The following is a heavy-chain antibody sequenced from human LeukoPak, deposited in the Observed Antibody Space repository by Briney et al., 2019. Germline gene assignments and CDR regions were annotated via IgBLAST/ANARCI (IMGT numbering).Heavy chain of an antibody. CDR2: ISASDGST. Sequence: GGSLRLSCAASGFTFSSYAMTWVRQAPGKGLEWVSTISASDGSTYYADSVKGRFTISRDNSKDTLYLLLNSLRAEDTAVYYCAKDLDSSDYYFHAYFDHWGQGTLVTVSS. D-gene: IGHD3-22*01. CDR3: AKDLDSSDYYFHAYFDH. CDR1: GFTFSSYA. J-gene: IGHJ4*02. V-gene: IGHV3-23*01.